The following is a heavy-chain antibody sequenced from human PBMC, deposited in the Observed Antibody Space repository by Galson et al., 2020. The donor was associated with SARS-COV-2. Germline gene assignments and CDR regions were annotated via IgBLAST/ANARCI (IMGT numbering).Heavy chain of an antibody. V-gene: IGHV4-39*01. CDR1: GGSISSSSYW. CDR3: ARLWVIDNGGNSRVYDAFDI. J-gene: IGHJ3*02. CDR2: IYYSGTT. Sequence: ASETLSLTCTVPGGSISSSSYWWGWIGQPPGKGLEWIGRIYYSGTTYYNPSRKSRVTVSVDTSKNQFSLNLSSVTAADTAVYYCARLWVIDNGGNSRVYDAFDIWGQGTTVTVSS. D-gene: IGHD4-17*01.